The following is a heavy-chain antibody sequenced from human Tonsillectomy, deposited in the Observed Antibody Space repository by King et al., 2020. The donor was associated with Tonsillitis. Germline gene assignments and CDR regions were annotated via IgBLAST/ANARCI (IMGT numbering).Heavy chain of an antibody. D-gene: IGHD1-26*01. CDR2: ISDSGGST. V-gene: IGHV3-23*04. CDR3: AKELGDEVGDGFDI. J-gene: IGHJ3*02. Sequence: VQLVESGGGLVQPGGSLRLSCAASGFPFNNYAMSWVRQPPGKGLEWVSAISDSGGSTYYADSVKGRFTISRDNSKNTQYLQMNSLRVEDTAVYYCAKELGDEVGDGFDIWGQGTMVTVSS. CDR1: GFPFNNYA.